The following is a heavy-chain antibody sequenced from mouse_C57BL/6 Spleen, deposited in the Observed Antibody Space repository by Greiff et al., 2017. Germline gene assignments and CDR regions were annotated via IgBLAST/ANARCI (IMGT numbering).Heavy chain of an antibody. CDR1: GYTFTSYW. V-gene: IGHV1-64*01. Sequence: QVQLQQPGAELVKPGASVKLSCKASGYTFTSYWMHWVKQRPGQGLEWIGMIHPNSGSTNYNEKFKSKATLTVDKSSSTAYMQRSSLTSEDSAVYYCASVLLPDWYFDVWGTGTTVTVSS. J-gene: IGHJ1*03. CDR2: IHPNSGST. CDR3: ASVLLPDWYFDV. D-gene: IGHD2-10*01.